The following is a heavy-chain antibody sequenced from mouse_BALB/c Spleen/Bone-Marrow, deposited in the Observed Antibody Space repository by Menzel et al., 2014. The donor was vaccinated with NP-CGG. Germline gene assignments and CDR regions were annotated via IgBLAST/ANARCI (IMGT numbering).Heavy chain of an antibody. CDR1: GFNIXDSY. V-gene: IGHV14-3*02. Sequence: EVQLQQSGAELVKPGASVKLSCTASGFNIXDSYMHWVKQRPEQGLEWIGRIAPANGNTEYDPKFQDKATITADTSSNTAYLQFSSLTSEDTAVYYCVRSPGEANYWGQGTLVTVSA. CDR2: IAPANGNT. CDR3: VRSPGEANY. J-gene: IGHJ3*01.